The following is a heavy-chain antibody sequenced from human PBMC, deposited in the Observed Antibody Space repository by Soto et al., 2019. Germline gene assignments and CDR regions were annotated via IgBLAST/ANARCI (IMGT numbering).Heavy chain of an antibody. D-gene: IGHD6-13*01. V-gene: IGHV4-59*08. CDR2: IYYSGST. Sequence: PSETLSLTCNVSGCSISSYYWSWIRQPPGKGLEWIGYIYYSGSTNYNPSLKSRVTISVDTSKNQFSLKLSSVTAADTAVYFCARAKAPLYSSSWYWFDPWGQGTLVTVSS. CDR1: GCSISSYY. J-gene: IGHJ5*02. CDR3: ARAKAPLYSSSWYWFDP.